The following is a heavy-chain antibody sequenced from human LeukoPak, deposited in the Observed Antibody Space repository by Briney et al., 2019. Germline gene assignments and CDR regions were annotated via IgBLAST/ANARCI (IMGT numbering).Heavy chain of an antibody. Sequence: PGGSLRLSCAASGFTFSSYSMNWVRQAPGKGLELVSYISSSSSTIYYADSVKGRFTISRDNAKNSLYLQMNSLRAEDTAVYYCARDAPTYGDYEDDAFDIWGQGTMVTVSS. J-gene: IGHJ3*02. CDR1: GFTFSSYS. CDR2: ISSSSSTI. V-gene: IGHV3-48*01. D-gene: IGHD4-17*01. CDR3: ARDAPTYGDYEDDAFDI.